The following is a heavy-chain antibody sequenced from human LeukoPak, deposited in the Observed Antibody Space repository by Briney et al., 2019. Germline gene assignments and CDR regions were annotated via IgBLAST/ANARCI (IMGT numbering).Heavy chain of an antibody. V-gene: IGHV4-31*03. CDR1: GGSISSGGYY. CDR3: ARDRRTMSHAFDI. Sequence: SETLSLTCTVSGGSISSGGYYWSWIRQHPGKGLEWIGYIYYSGSTYYNPSLKSRVTISVDTSKNQFSLKLSSVTAADTAVYYCARDRRTMSHAFDIWGQGTMVTVSS. CDR2: IYYSGST. J-gene: IGHJ3*02.